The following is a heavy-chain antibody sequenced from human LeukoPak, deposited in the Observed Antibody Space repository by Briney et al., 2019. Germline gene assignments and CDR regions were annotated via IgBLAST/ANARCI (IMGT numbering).Heavy chain of an antibody. Sequence: ASVKVSCKASGGTFSSYAISWVRQAPGQGLEWMGGIIPIFGTANYAQKFQGRVTITTDESTSTAYMELSSLRSEDTAVYYCARDREGYNAYDYWGQGTLVTVSS. CDR1: GGTFSSYA. D-gene: IGHD5-24*01. J-gene: IGHJ4*02. CDR2: IIPIFGTA. CDR3: ARDREGYNAYDY. V-gene: IGHV1-69*05.